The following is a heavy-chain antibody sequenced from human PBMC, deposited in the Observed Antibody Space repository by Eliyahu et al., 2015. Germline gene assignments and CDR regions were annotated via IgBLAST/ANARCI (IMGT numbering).Heavy chain of an antibody. J-gene: IGHJ4*02. CDR3: SNYDSSGFFLEY. Sequence: EVQLVESGGGLVKPGGSLXLSCAASGFPFSNAWMSWARQAPGKGVGWLGRIKNNADGGTTDYSAPVKGRIAISRDDSKNTVYLQMNGLETEDTAVYYCSNYDSSGFFLEYWGQGILVTVSS. D-gene: IGHD3-22*01. V-gene: IGHV3-15*01. CDR1: GFPFSNAW. CDR2: IKNNADGGTT.